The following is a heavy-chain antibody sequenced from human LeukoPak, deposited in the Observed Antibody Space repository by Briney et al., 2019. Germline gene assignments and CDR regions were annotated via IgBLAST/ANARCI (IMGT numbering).Heavy chain of an antibody. CDR1: GGSISNYY. J-gene: IGHJ4*01. V-gene: IGHV4-59*01. CDR2: IYYSGST. CDR3: ARMKIAAAPTPFDY. Sequence: PSETLSLTCSVSGGSISNYYWSWIRQPPGKGVEWIGYIYYSGSTNYNPSLKSRVTISVDTSRNQFSLKLSSVTAADTAVYYCARMKIAAAPTPFDYWGHGTLVTVSS. D-gene: IGHD6-13*01.